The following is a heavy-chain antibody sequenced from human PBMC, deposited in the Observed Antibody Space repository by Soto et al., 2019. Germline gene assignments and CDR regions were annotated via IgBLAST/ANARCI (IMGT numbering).Heavy chain of an antibody. CDR2: IIPIFGTA. Sequence: QVQLVQSGAEVKKPGSSVKVSCKASGGTFSSYAISWVRQAPGQGLEWMGGIIPIFGTANYAQKFQGRVRITADESTSTAYMELGSLRSEETAVYYCARDRDETRYDFWSGYLSRIGMDVWGQGTTVTVFS. CDR1: GGTFSSYA. CDR3: ARDRDETRYDFWSGYLSRIGMDV. V-gene: IGHV1-69*12. J-gene: IGHJ6*02. D-gene: IGHD3-3*01.